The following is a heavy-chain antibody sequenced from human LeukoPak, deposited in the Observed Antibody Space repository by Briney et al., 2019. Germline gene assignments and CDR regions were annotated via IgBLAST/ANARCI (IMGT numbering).Heavy chain of an antibody. J-gene: IGHJ4*02. D-gene: IGHD5-12*01. CDR3: ARGQGYSGYDYPLDY. CDR2: IWYDGSNK. CDR1: GFTFSSYG. V-gene: IGHV3-33*01. Sequence: PGRSLRLSCAASGFTFSSYGMHWVRHAPGKGLELVAVIWYDGSNKYYADSVKGRFTISRDNSKNTLYLQMNSLRAEDTAVYYCARGQGYSGYDYPLDYWGQGTLVTVSS.